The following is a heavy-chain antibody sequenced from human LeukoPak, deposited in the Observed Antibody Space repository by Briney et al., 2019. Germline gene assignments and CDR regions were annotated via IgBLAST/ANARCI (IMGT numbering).Heavy chain of an antibody. V-gene: IGHV3-53*01. D-gene: IGHD2-15*01. CDR2: IYSDGTT. Sequence: GGSLSLSCAASGFSVSRNYMAWVRQAPGKGLEWVSIIYSDGTTFYTDSVQGRFTISRDNSKNTLLLQMTSLTVEDTAVYYCARDPCSGAACYDYWGQGTLVTVSS. CDR3: ARDPCSGAACYDY. CDR1: GFSVSRNY. J-gene: IGHJ4*02.